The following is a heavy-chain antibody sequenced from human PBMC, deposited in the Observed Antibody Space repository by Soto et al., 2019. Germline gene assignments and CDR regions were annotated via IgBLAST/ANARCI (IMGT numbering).Heavy chain of an antibody. Sequence: SETLSLTFTVSGGSIISSSYYWGWIRQPPGKGLEWIGSIYYRASTYYNPSLKSRVTISVDTSKNQFSLKLSSVPAAYTAVYYCASRGYSSGWYSAWFDPWGQGTLVTVSS. V-gene: IGHV4-39*01. J-gene: IGHJ5*02. CDR1: GGSIISSSYY. CDR3: ASRGYSSGWYSAWFDP. D-gene: IGHD6-19*01. CDR2: IYYRAST.